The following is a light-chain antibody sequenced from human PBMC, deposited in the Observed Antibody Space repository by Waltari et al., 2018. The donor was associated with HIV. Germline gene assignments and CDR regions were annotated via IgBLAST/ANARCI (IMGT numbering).Light chain of an antibody. J-gene: IGLJ2*01. CDR2: DNS. V-gene: IGLV1-40*01. Sequence: QSVLTQPPPVSGAPGPRVTIACTGTRSNIGVGFDVNWYQQIPGNAPKLLLYDNSMRPSGVPDRFAGSKSGTSASLAITGLQSEDEADYYCQSYDMSQSGSLVFGGGTKLTVL. CDR1: RSNIGVGFD. CDR3: QSYDMSQSGSLV.